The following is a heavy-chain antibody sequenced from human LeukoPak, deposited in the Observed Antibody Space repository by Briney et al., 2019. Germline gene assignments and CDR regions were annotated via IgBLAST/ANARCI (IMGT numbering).Heavy chain of an antibody. CDR3: ARISYSSGYSN. CDR2: IFYSGGA. CDR1: AGSIRSYS. D-gene: IGHD6-19*01. J-gene: IGHJ4*02. V-gene: IGHV4-59*12. Sequence: PSETLSFTSSVSAGSIRSYSWIWLRQRPGKGLEWIGYIFYSGGAYYNHSLSSGVTISVDTLKNQFSLKLSSVAAADTAVYYCARISYSSGYSNGGQGTLVTVSS.